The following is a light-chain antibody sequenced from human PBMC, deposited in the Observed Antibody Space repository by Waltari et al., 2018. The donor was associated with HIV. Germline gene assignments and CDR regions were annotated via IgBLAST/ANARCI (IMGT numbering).Light chain of an antibody. CDR1: NSNIDNSNR. CDR3: CSYAGAYIV. J-gene: IGLJ1*01. CDR2: DVT. Sequence: QSALTQPRSVSGSPGQSVTISCAGTNSNIDNSNRVSWYQQHPTRAPKLLIFDVTQPPSWVPARFSGSESGNTASLTISGLQTDDEADYFCCSYAGAYIVFATGTKVTVL. V-gene: IGLV2-11*01.